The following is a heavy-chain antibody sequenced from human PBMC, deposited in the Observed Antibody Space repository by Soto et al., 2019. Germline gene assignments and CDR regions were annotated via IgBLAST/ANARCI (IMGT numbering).Heavy chain of an antibody. Sequence: GGSLRLSCETSGFTFSSHWMNWVRQAPGKGLEWVANIKQDGTEEYYVDSVKGRYTISRDNAQNSLYLQMSSLRAEDTAVYYCARGKYYDFWSAYYKFSPFDYWGRGTLVTVSS. J-gene: IGHJ4*02. CDR1: GFTFSSHW. CDR3: ARGKYYDFWSAYYKFSPFDY. D-gene: IGHD3-3*01. V-gene: IGHV3-7*01. CDR2: IKQDGTEE.